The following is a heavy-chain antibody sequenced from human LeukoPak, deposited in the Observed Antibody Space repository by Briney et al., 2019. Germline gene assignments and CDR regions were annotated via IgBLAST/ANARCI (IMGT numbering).Heavy chain of an antibody. J-gene: IGHJ4*02. D-gene: IGHD3-22*01. CDR2: INPNSGGT. V-gene: IGHV1-2*04. Sequence: ASVKVSCKASGYTFTSYYMHWVRQAPGQGLEWMGWINPNSGGTNYAQKFQGWVTMTRDTSISTAYMELSRLRSDDTAVYYCARGPPAGYYYDSSGYLDYWGQGTLVTVSS. CDR3: ARGPPAGYYYDSSGYLDY. CDR1: GYTFTSYY.